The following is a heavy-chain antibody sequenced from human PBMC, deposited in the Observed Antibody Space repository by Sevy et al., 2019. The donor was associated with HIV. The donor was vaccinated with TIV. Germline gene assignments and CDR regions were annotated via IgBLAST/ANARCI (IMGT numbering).Heavy chain of an antibody. J-gene: IGHJ4*02. CDR3: ATTKDYYDSSGYPFDY. Sequence: ASVTVSCKVTGYTLTGFSMHWVRQTPGKGLEWMGTFDPEDGETIYAQKFQGRVIMTEDKSADTAHMDLSSLTSEDTAVYYCATTKDYYDSSGYPFDYWGQGTLVTVSS. CDR1: GYTLTGFS. V-gene: IGHV1-24*01. CDR2: FDPEDGET. D-gene: IGHD3-22*01.